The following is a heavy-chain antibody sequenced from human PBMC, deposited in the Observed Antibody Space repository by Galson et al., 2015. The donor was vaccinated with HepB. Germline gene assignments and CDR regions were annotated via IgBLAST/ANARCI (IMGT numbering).Heavy chain of an antibody. CDR2: ISYDGSNK. Sequence: SLRLSCAASGFTFSSYAMHWVRQAPGKGLEWVAVISYDGSNKYYADSVKGRFTISRDNSKNTLYLQMNSLRAEDTAVYYCAREGYCSSTSCHGNWYFDLWGRGTLVTVSS. J-gene: IGHJ2*01. CDR1: GFTFSSYA. V-gene: IGHV3-30*04. D-gene: IGHD2-2*01. CDR3: AREGYCSSTSCHGNWYFDL.